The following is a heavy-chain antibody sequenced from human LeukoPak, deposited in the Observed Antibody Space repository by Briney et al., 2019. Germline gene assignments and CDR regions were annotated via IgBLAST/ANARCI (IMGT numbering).Heavy chain of an antibody. CDR2: IYYSGST. V-gene: IGHV4-30-4*08. Sequence: SQTLSLTCTVSGGSISSGDYYWSWIRQPPGKGLEWIGYIYYSGSTYYNPSLKSRVTISVDTSKNQFSLKLSSVTAADTAVYYCARVVPAAMTFGYWGQGTLVTVSS. D-gene: IGHD2-2*01. CDR3: ARVVPAAMTFGY. J-gene: IGHJ4*02. CDR1: GGSISSGDYY.